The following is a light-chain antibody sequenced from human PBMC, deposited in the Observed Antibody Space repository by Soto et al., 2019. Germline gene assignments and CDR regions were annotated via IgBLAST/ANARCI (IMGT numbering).Light chain of an antibody. Sequence: DIQMTQSPSSLSSSVGDRVTITCRASQSISSYLNWYQQKPGKAPKRLIYAASSLQSGVPSRFSGSGSGTEFTPTISSLQPEDFATYYCLQHNSYPWTFGQGTKVDIK. CDR1: QSISSY. J-gene: IGKJ1*01. V-gene: IGKV1-17*01. CDR2: AAS. CDR3: LQHNSYPWT.